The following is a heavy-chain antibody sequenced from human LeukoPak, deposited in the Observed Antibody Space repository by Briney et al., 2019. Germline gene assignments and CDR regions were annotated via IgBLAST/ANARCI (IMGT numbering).Heavy chain of an antibody. CDR1: GFTFSSYA. V-gene: IGHV3-23*01. CDR3: AKARESTQYSSGWYGDYFDY. Sequence: GGSLRLSCAASGFTFSSYAMSWVRQVPGRGLEWVSAISGSGGGTYYADSVKGRFTISRDNSKNTLYLQMNSLRAEDTAVYYCAKARESTQYSSGWYGDYFDYRGQGTLVTVSS. D-gene: IGHD6-19*01. J-gene: IGHJ4*02. CDR2: ISGSGGGT.